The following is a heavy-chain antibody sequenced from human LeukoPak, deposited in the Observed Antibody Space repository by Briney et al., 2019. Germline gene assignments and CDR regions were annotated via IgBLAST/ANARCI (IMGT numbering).Heavy chain of an antibody. CDR3: ARGDDYFDY. Sequence: PGGSLRLSCAASGFTFSSYAVSWVRQAPGKGLEWVSSISGSGVATYSADSVRGRFTISRDNSKNTLYLLMNSLRADDTAVYYCARGDDYFDYWGQGTLVTVSS. CDR2: ISGSGVAT. CDR1: GFTFSSYA. V-gene: IGHV3-23*01. J-gene: IGHJ4*02.